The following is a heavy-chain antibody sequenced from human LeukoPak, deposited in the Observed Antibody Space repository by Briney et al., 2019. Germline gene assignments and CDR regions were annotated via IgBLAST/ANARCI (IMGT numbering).Heavy chain of an antibody. J-gene: IGHJ4*02. Sequence: SGGSLRLSCAASGFTFSSYSMNWVRQAPGKGLEWVSSISSSSYIYYADSVKGRFTISRGNAKNSLYLQMNSLRAEDTAVYYCASHGGGSYQGFDYWGQGTLVTVSS. CDR2: ISSSSYI. CDR1: GFTFSSYS. V-gene: IGHV3-21*01. D-gene: IGHD1-26*01. CDR3: ASHGGGSYQGFDY.